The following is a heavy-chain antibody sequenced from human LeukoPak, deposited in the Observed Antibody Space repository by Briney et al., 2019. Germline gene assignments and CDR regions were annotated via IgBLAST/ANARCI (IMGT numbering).Heavy chain of an antibody. D-gene: IGHD2/OR15-2a*01. CDR1: GFTFSSYS. J-gene: IGHJ4*02. CDR2: ISSSSSYI. Sequence: GGSLRLSCAASGFTFSSYSMNWVRQAPGKGLEWVSSISSSSSYIYYADSVKGRFTISRDNAENSLYLQMNSLRAEDTAVYYCARAARRMTPLDYWGQGTLVTVSS. CDR3: ARAARRMTPLDY. V-gene: IGHV3-21*01.